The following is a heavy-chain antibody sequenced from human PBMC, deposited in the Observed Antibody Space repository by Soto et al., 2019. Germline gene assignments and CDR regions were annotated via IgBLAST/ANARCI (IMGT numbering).Heavy chain of an antibody. CDR3: AGVTRPYYYDSSGYYYHY. D-gene: IGHD3-22*01. CDR2: IIPIFGTA. Sequence: QVQLVQSGAEVKKPGSSVKVSCKASGGTFSSYAISWVRQAPGQGLEWMGGIIPIFGTANYAQKFQGRVTITADESASTAYMELSSLRSEDTAVYYCAGVTRPYYYDSSGYYYHYWGQGTLVTVSS. CDR1: GGTFSSYA. V-gene: IGHV1-69*01. J-gene: IGHJ4*02.